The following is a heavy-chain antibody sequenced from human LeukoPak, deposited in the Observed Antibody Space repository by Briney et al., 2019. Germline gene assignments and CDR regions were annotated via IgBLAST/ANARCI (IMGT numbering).Heavy chain of an antibody. V-gene: IGHV3-43D*04. CDR1: GFTFEDYA. CDR3: AKDFGSSSHIDY. Sequence: GFLRLSCAASGFTFEDYAMQWVRQAPGRSLDWVSLISWDGVNTYYADSVKGRFTITRDNSKNSLYLQMDSLRPEDTALYYCAKDFGSSSHIDYWGQGTLVTVSS. J-gene: IGHJ4*02. CDR2: ISWDGVNT. D-gene: IGHD6-6*01.